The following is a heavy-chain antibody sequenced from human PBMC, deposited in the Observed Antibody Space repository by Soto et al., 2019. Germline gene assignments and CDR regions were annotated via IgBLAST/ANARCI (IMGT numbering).Heavy chain of an antibody. J-gene: IGHJ5*01. D-gene: IGHD4-17*01. Sequence: QVQLQESGPGLVKPSQTLSLTCTVSGGSVSSGGYYWSWIRQHPGKGLEWMGYIYYSGSTYYNPSLRSRVTKSVDTSKNQFSLKLSYVTAADTAVYYCASYSQSTVATFDYWGHGTLVTVSS. CDR3: ASYSQSTVATFDY. CDR1: GGSVSSGGYY. V-gene: IGHV4-31*03. CDR2: IYYSGST.